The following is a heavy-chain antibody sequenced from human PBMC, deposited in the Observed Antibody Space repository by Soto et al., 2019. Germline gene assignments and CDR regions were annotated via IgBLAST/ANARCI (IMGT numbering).Heavy chain of an antibody. CDR1: GGTFSSYA. Sequence: SVKVSCKASGGTFSSYAISWVRQAPGQGLEWMGGVIPIFGTANYAQKFQGRVTITADESTSTAYMELSSLRSEDTAVYYCARDLDGSSPPNFDYWGQGTLVTVSS. CDR2: VIPIFGTA. V-gene: IGHV1-69*13. J-gene: IGHJ4*02. CDR3: ARDLDGSSPPNFDY. D-gene: IGHD6-13*01.